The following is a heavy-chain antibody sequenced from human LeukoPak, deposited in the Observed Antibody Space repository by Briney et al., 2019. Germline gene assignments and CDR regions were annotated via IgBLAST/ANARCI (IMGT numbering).Heavy chain of an antibody. CDR1: GGSVSSGTYY. CDR2: IYYSGST. CDR3: ARKYCSSTSCYFGYYYYGIDV. Sequence: PSETLSHTCTVSGGSVSSGTYYWSWIRQPPGKGLEWIGYIYYSGSTHYNPSLKSRVTISVDTSKNQFSLKVSSVTAADTAVHYCARKYCSSTSCYFGYYYYGIDVWGKGTTVTVSS. J-gene: IGHJ6*04. V-gene: IGHV4-61*01. D-gene: IGHD2-2*01.